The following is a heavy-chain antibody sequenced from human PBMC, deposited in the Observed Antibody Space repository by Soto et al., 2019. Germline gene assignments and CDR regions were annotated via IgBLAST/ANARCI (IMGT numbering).Heavy chain of an antibody. D-gene: IGHD2-2*01. J-gene: IGHJ6*02. CDR1: GFTFSDNA. V-gene: IGHV3-23*01. CDR3: AKSLSTAVNYGLDV. Sequence: GGSLRLSCGASGFTFSDNAMTWVRQAPGKGLEWVSSISDDGDSTYYADSVKGRFAVSRDNSKNTLFLHMNNLGAEDTAVYYCAKSLSTAVNYGLDVWGQGTSVTVSS. CDR2: ISDDGDST.